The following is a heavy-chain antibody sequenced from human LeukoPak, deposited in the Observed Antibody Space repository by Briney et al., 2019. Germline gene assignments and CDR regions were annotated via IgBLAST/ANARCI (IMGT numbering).Heavy chain of an antibody. D-gene: IGHD6-13*01. CDR2: ISSSGSTI. CDR1: GFTFSSYE. J-gene: IGHJ4*02. CDR3: ARRIAADYYFDY. Sequence: PGGSLRLSCAASGFTFSSYEMNWVRQAPGKGLEWVSYISSSGSTIYYADSVKGRFTISRDNSKNTLYLQMNSLRAEDTAVYYCARRIAADYYFDYWGQGTLVTVSS. V-gene: IGHV3-48*03.